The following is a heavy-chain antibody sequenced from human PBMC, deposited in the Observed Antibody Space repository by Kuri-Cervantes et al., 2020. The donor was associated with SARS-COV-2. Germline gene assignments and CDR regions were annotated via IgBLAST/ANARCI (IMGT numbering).Heavy chain of an antibody. Sequence: SETLSLTCSFSGASFSGFYWGWIRQPPGKGLEWIGSIYYSGSTYYNPSLKSRVTISVDTSKNQFSLKLSSVTAADTAVYYCARSRGYCSSTSCFYYYGMDVWGQGTTVTVSS. J-gene: IGHJ6*02. CDR1: GASFSGFY. V-gene: IGHV4-39*01. CDR2: IYYSGST. CDR3: ARSRGYCSSTSCFYYYGMDV. D-gene: IGHD2-2*01.